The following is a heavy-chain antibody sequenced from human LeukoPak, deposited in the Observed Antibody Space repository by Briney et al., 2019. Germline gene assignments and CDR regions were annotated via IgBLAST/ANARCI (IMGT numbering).Heavy chain of an antibody. D-gene: IGHD3-10*01. CDR2: INPNSGGT. CDR3: ARVDLHSYGAGRDDY. Sequence: ASVKVSCKASGYTFTGYYMHGVRQAPGQGLEWMGWINPNSGGTNYAQKFQGRVTMTRDTSISTAYMELSRLRSDDTAVYYCARVDLHSYGAGRDDYWGQGTLVTVSS. CDR1: GYTFTGYY. J-gene: IGHJ4*02. V-gene: IGHV1-2*02.